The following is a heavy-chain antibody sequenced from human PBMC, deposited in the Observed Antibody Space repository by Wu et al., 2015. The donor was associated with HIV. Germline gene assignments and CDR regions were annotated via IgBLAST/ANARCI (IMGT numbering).Heavy chain of an antibody. CDR3: ARTTMVREFIMAHPAMSFDI. J-gene: IGHJ3*02. Sequence: QVQLVQSGAEVKKPGASVKVSCKASGYTFTSYGISWVRQAPGQGLEWMGWINPNSGGTNYAQKFQGRVTMTRDTSISTAYMELSRLRSDDTAVYYCARTTMVREFIMAHPAMSFDIWGQGTMVTVSS. D-gene: IGHD3-10*01. CDR1: GYTFTSYG. V-gene: IGHV1-2*02. CDR2: INPNSGGT.